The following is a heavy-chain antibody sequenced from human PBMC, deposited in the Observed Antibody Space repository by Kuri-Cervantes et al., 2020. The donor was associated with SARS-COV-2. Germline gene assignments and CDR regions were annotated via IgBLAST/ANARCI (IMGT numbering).Heavy chain of an antibody. Sequence: GESLKISCAASGFTFRSYAMNWVRQAPGKGLEWVATIRGSGGRKYYSDAVYADSVNGRFTISSDNSKNTLYLQMNSLRGEDTAVYYCAKDQSLPIPGGAPIGFWGQGTLVTVSS. CDR1: GFTFRSYA. D-gene: IGHD1-14*01. J-gene: IGHJ4*02. V-gene: IGHV3-23*01. CDR3: AKDQSLPIPGGAPIGF. CDR2: IRGSGGRK.